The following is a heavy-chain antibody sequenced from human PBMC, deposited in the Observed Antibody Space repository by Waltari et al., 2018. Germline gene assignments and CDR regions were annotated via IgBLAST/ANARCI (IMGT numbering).Heavy chain of an antibody. CDR1: GGSISSYY. V-gene: IGHV4-59*01. CDR2: IYYSGST. J-gene: IGHJ6*02. CDR3: ARENQDYDFSGYYYYGMDV. D-gene: IGHD3-3*01. Sequence: QVQLQESGPGLVKPSETLSLTCTVSGGSISSYYWSWIRQPPGTGLEWIGYIYYSGSTNYNPSLKSRVTISVDTSKNQFSLKLSSVTAADTAVYYCARENQDYDFSGYYYYGMDVWGQGTTVTVSS.